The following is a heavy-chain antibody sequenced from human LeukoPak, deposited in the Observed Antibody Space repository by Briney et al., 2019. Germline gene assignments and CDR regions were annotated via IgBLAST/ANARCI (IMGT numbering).Heavy chain of an antibody. CDR1: GYTFTGYY. CDR3: ARDYAYCGGDCYLGY. CDR2: ISAYNGNT. D-gene: IGHD2-21*02. V-gene: IGHV1-18*04. J-gene: IGHJ4*02. Sequence: AASVKVSCKASGYTFTGYYMHWVRQAPGQGLEWMGWISAYNGNTNYAQKLQGRVTMTTDTSTSTAYMELRSLRSDDTAVYYCARDYAYCGGDCYLGYWGQGTLVTVSS.